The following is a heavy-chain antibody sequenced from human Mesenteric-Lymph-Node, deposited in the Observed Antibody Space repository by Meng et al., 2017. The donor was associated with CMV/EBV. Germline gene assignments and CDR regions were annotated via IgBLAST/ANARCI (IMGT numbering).Heavy chain of an antibody. D-gene: IGHD3-3*01. CDR1: GDSVNSGTYY. Sequence: SETLSLTCTVSGDSVNSGTYYWTWIRQPPGKELEYIGYIYYSGSTIYNPSLKSRVTMSLDTSKNQFSLKLSSVTAADTAVYYCARVDFWGTPYYWGQGTLVTVSS. V-gene: IGHV4-61*01. CDR2: IYYSGST. J-gene: IGHJ4*02. CDR3: ARVDFWGTPYY.